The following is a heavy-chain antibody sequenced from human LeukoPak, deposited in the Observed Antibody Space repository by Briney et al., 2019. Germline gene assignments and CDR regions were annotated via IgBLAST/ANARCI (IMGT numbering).Heavy chain of an antibody. D-gene: IGHD6-6*01. J-gene: IGHJ4*02. V-gene: IGHV3-23*01. Sequence: GGSLRLSCAASGFTFSSYAMSWVRQAPGKGLEWVSAISGSGGSTYYADSVKGRFTISRDNSKNTLYLQMNSLRAEDMAVYYCAIYSSSSNFDYWGQGTLVTVSS. CDR1: GFTFSSYA. CDR3: AIYSSSSNFDY. CDR2: ISGSGGST.